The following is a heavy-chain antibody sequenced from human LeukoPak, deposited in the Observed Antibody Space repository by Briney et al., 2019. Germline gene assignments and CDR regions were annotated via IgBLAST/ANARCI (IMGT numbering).Heavy chain of an antibody. Sequence: RPGGSLRLSCAASGFTFSSYAMSWVRQAPGQGFEWMGGIIPIFGTANYAQKFQGRVTITTDESTSTAYMELSSLRSEDTAVYYCAKDRVGIAAAGFDYWGQGTLVTVSS. CDR1: GFTFSSYA. CDR3: AKDRVGIAAAGFDY. CDR2: IIPIFGTA. J-gene: IGHJ4*02. D-gene: IGHD6-13*01. V-gene: IGHV1-69*05.